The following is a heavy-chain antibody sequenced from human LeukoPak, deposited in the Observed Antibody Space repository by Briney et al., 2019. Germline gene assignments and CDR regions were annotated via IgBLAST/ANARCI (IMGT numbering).Heavy chain of an antibody. CDR1: GFTFSSYG. Sequence: GRSLRLSCAASGFTFSSYGMHWVRQAPGKGLEWVAVISYDVSNKYYADSVKGRFTISRDNSKNTLYLQMNSLRAEDTAVYYCAKDYYGSGSFYAYYYGMDVWGQGTTVTVSS. CDR2: ISYDVSNK. J-gene: IGHJ6*02. D-gene: IGHD3-10*01. V-gene: IGHV3-30*18. CDR3: AKDYYGSGSFYAYYYGMDV.